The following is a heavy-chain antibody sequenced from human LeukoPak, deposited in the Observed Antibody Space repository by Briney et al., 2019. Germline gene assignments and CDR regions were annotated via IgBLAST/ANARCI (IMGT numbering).Heavy chain of an antibody. J-gene: IGHJ4*02. Sequence: GGSLRLSCAASGFTFSNYGMHWVRQAPGKGLEWVAIISFDGSNKYYADSVKGRFTISRDNSKNTLYLQMNSLRPEDTALYYCAKDSIRYTSSWFGFLDSWGQGTLVTVSS. V-gene: IGHV3-30*18. D-gene: IGHD6-13*01. CDR3: AKDSIRYTSSWFGFLDS. CDR1: GFTFSNYG. CDR2: ISFDGSNK.